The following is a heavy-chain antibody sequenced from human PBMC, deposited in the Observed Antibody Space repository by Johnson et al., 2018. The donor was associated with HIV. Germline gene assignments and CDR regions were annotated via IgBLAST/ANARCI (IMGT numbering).Heavy chain of an antibody. V-gene: IGHV3-NL1*01. Sequence: QVQLVESGGGVVQPGRSLRLSCAASGFTFSDYAMHWVRQAPGKGLEWVSVIYSGGSTYYADSVKGRFTISRDNSKNTLYLQMNSLRAEDTAVYYCARGGDSGSYYLGPFDIWGQGTVVTVSS. CDR2: IYSGGST. D-gene: IGHD1-26*01. CDR1: GFTFSDYA. CDR3: ARGGDSGSYYLGPFDI. J-gene: IGHJ3*02.